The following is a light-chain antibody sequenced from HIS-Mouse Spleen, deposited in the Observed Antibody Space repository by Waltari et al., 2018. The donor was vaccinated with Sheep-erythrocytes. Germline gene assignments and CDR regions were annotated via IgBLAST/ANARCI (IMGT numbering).Light chain of an antibody. CDR2: QDS. Sequence: SYELTQPPSVSVSPGQTASITCSGDKLGDKYACWYQQKPGQSPVLVIHQDSKRPSGIPEGFSGSNSGNTATLTISGTQAMDEADYYCQAWDSSTAWNVVFGGGTKLTVL. V-gene: IGLV3-1*01. CDR1: KLGDKY. CDR3: QAWDSSTAWNVV. J-gene: IGLJ2*01.